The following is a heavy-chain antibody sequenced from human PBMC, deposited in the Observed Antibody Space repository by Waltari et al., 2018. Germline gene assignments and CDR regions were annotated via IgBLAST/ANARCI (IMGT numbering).Heavy chain of an antibody. J-gene: IGHJ6*02. CDR1: GGSFSGYY. Sequence: QVQLQQWGAGLLKPSETLSLTCAVYGGSFSGYYWSWIRQPPGKGLEWIGEINHSGSTNHHPSLQSRVTISVDTSKNQFSLKLSSVTAADTAVYYCAREGRRWLQLSYYYYGMDVWGQGTTVTVSS. D-gene: IGHD5-12*01. V-gene: IGHV4-34*01. CDR2: INHSGST. CDR3: AREGRRWLQLSYYYYGMDV.